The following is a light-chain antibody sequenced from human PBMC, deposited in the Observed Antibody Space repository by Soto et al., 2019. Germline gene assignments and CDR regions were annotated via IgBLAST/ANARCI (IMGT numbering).Light chain of an antibody. J-gene: IGKJ1*01. CDR3: QQYNSYPWT. CDR1: QSISRS. V-gene: IGKV1-5*01. CDR2: DAS. Sequence: DIHMTQSPSTLSASVGDRVTITCRASQSISRSLAWYQQTPGKAPKLLIYDASSLESGVPSRFSGSGSGTEFTLTISSLQPDDFATYYCQQYNSYPWTFGQGTKVDI.